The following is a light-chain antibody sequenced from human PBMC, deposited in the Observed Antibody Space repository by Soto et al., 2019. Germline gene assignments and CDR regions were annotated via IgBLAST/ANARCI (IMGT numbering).Light chain of an antibody. CDR3: ATSDDSLNGWV. CDR1: SSNIGSNG. V-gene: IGLV1-44*01. J-gene: IGLJ3*02. Sequence: QSVLTQPPSASGTPGQRVTISCSGSSSNIGSNGVNWYQLLPGSAPKLLISTKNQRPSGVPDRFSASWSGTSASLAISGLQSEDEADYYCATSDDSLNGWVFGGGTKLTVL. CDR2: TKN.